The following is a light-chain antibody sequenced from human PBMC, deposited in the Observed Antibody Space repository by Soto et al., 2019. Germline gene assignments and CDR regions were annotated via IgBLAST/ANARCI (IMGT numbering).Light chain of an antibody. Sequence: HSPGTLSLSPGERATLSCRASQSVSSSYLAWYQQRPGQAPRLLIYGASNRATGIPDRFRGSGSGTEFTLTISSLRSEDSAIYYCQQYFEWPPMTFGQGTKVDIK. V-gene: IGKV3D-15*01. CDR3: QQYFEWPPMT. J-gene: IGKJ1*01. CDR2: GAS. CDR1: QSVSSSY.